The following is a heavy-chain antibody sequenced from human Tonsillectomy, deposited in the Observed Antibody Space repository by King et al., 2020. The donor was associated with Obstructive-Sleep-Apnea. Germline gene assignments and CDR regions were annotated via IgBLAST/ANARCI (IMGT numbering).Heavy chain of an antibody. J-gene: IGHJ5*02. CDR3: ARDRPPAYGSGSKNWFDP. CDR1: GYTFTDYY. V-gene: IGHV1-2*02. CDR2: INPDSGVT. Sequence: QVQLVESGAEVKKPGASVKVSCKASGYTFTDYYMHWVRQAPGQGLEWMGWINPDSGVTNYAQKFQARVTMTRDTTISTAYMELSRLTSDDTAVYYCARDRPPAYGSGSKNWFDPWGQGTLVTVSS. D-gene: IGHD3-10*01.